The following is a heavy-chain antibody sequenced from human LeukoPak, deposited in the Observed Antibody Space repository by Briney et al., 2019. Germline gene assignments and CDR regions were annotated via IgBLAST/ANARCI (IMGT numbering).Heavy chain of an antibody. CDR3: ATYTNWVAGDV. CDR1: GFTFSESW. V-gene: IGHV3-7*01. Sequence: GGPLRLSCAASGFTFSESWMNWVRQAPGQGLEWVAAIKEDGSEKDYVDSVKGRFTISRDNAKNSLFLQMNNLRADDTAVYYCATYTNWVAGDVWGQGTTVSVS. J-gene: IGHJ6*02. CDR2: IKEDGSEK. D-gene: IGHD2-8*01.